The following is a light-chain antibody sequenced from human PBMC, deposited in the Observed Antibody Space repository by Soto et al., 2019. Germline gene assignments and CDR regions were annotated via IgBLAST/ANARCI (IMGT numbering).Light chain of an antibody. CDR2: EGS. CDR3: CSYAGSSTLV. V-gene: IGLV2-23*01. Sequence: QYVLTQPASVSGSPGQSITISCTGTSSDVGSYNLVSWYQQHPGEAPKRMIYEGSKRPSGVSNRFSGSKSGNTASLTISGLQAEDEADYYCCSYAGSSTLVFGGGTKVTVL. CDR1: SSDVGSYNL. J-gene: IGLJ3*02.